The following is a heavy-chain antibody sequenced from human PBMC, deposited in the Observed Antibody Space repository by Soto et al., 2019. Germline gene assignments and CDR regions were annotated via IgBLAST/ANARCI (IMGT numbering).Heavy chain of an antibody. V-gene: IGHV3-48*01. CDR3: ARDLGGWPDY. J-gene: IGHJ4*02. D-gene: IGHD2-15*01. Sequence: GGSLRLSCAASGFHFSSYTMNWVRQAPGKGLEWVSYISISSNTIYYADSVKGRFTISRDNAKNSLYLQMNSLRAEDTAVYYCARDLGGWPDYWGQGTLVTVSS. CDR1: GFHFSSYT. CDR2: ISISSNTI.